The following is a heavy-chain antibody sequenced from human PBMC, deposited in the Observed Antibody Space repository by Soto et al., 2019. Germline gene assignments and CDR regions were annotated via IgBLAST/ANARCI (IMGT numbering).Heavy chain of an antibody. D-gene: IGHD1-26*01. J-gene: IGHJ4*02. Sequence: QVQLVQSGAEVKKPESSVKVSCKASGDAFTNYIFDWVRQAPGQGLEWMGGIIPMFGTPKYAQTFQDRVTISADVSTGTAYLELTSLRFDDTAVYYCARGRDQPPVGLYFDSWGEGTRVTVSS. CDR2: IIPMFGTP. V-gene: IGHV1-69*01. CDR1: GDAFTNYI. CDR3: ARGRDQPPVGLYFDS.